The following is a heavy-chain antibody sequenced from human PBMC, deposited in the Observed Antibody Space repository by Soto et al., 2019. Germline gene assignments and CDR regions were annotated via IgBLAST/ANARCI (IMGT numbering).Heavy chain of an antibody. CDR1: GFTFDDYG. V-gene: IGHV3-20*04. J-gene: IGHJ4*02. D-gene: IGHD1-26*01. Sequence: GALRLSCAASGFTFDDYGMSWARQAPGKGLEWVSGVNWNGGSTGYADSVKGRFTISRDNAKNSLYLQMNSLRAEDTAFYYCVRGASLNFDYWGQGTLVTVSS. CDR2: VNWNGGST. CDR3: VRGASLNFDY.